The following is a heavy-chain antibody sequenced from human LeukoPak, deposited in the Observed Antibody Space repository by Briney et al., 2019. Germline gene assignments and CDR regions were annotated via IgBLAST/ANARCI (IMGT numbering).Heavy chain of an antibody. CDR3: AKGRSAAMIEAAFDY. D-gene: IGHD3-22*01. CDR2: ISGSGGRA. Sequence: GGSLRLSCAASGFTFSSYAMSWVRQAPGKGLEWVSVISGSGGRAYYEDSVKGRFTISKDNSKNTLYLQMNSLRAEDTAVYYCAKGRSAAMIEAAFDYWGQGTLVTVSS. J-gene: IGHJ4*02. V-gene: IGHV3-23*01. CDR1: GFTFSSYA.